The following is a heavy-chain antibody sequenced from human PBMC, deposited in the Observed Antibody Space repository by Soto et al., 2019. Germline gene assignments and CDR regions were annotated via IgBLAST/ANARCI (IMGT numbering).Heavy chain of an antibody. CDR3: AKAPNRGSYDFDY. D-gene: IGHD1-26*01. CDR2: ISYDGSNK. J-gene: IGHJ4*02. V-gene: IGHV3-30*18. CDR1: GFRFSSYG. Sequence: QVQLVESGGGVVQPGRSLRLSCAASGFRFSSYGMHWVRQAPGKGLEWVAVISYDGSNKYYADSVKGRFTISRDNSKNTLYLQMNSLRVEDTAMYYCAKAPNRGSYDFDYWGQGTLVTVSS.